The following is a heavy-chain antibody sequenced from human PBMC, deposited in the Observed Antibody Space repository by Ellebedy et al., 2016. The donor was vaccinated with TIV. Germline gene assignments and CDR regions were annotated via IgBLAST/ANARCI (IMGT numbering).Heavy chain of an antibody. Sequence: GGSLRLXXAASGFTFGTYSMHWVRQAPGKGLEWVAVISYDGGNTHYTDSVKGRFTISRDNSKSTVYLQMNSLRAEDTAVYYCAKEFTSGVNYHSCDIWGQGTKVTVSS. J-gene: IGHJ3*02. CDR2: ISYDGGNT. D-gene: IGHD1-7*01. CDR3: AKEFTSGVNYHSCDI. CDR1: GFTFGTYS. V-gene: IGHV3-30*18.